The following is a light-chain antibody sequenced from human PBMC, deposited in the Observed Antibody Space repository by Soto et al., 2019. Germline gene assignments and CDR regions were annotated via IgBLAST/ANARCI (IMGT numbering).Light chain of an antibody. J-gene: IGKJ1*01. V-gene: IGKV1-39*01. CDR1: QSISIF. CDR2: AAS. Sequence: DVQMTQSPSSLSASVGDRVTITCRASQSISIFLNWYLQKPGKAPKLLIYAASSLQGGVPSRFSGSGSGTDFTLTVSSLQPEDFATYYCQQNYMPPWTFGQGTKVEIK. CDR3: QQNYMPPWT.